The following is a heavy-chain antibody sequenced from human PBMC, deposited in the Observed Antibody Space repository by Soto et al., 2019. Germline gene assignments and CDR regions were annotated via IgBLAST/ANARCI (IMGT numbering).Heavy chain of an antibody. D-gene: IGHD2-21*01. CDR2: IRYTGST. Sequence: PAETLCLTCTVSGGPISGSDWSWIRQTPGKGLEWIGGIRYTGSTNDNTSRESRGTMSAGEAKNHFSLQLMTRPAADTAVYFCAKYRRTDATGYSFDSWGQGALVTVSS. CDR3: AKYRRTDATGYSFDS. CDR1: GGPISGSD. V-gene: IGHV4-59*01. J-gene: IGHJ5*01.